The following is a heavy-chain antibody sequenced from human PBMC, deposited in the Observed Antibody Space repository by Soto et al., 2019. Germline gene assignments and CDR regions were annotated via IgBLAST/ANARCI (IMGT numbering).Heavy chain of an antibody. CDR1: GGSISSGGYY. CDR2: IYYSGST. D-gene: IGHD3-3*01. V-gene: IGHV4-31*03. CDR3: ARASITIFGVARIPGDAFDI. J-gene: IGHJ3*02. Sequence: PSETLSLTCTVSGGSISSGGYYWSWIRQHPGKGLEWIGYIYYSGSTYYNPSLKSRVTISVDTSKNQFSLKLSSVTAADTAVYYCARASITIFGVARIPGDAFDIWGQGTMVTVSS.